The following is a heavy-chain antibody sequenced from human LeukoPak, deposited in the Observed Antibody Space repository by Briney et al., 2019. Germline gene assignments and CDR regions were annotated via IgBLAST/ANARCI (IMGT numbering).Heavy chain of an antibody. CDR2: IGVSGGST. D-gene: IGHD3-16*02. Sequence: IGVSGGSTYYADSVKGRFTISRDNSKNTLYLQMNSLRAEDTAVYYCAKIRLGELSSIDYWGQGTLVTVSS. CDR3: AKIRLGELSSIDY. V-gene: IGHV3-23*01. J-gene: IGHJ4*02.